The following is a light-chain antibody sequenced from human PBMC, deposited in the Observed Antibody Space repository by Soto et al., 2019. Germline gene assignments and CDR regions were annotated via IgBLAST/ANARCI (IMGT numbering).Light chain of an antibody. CDR3: YSYAGSPNWV. CDR2: EVS. CDR1: SSDVGGYNY. J-gene: IGLJ3*02. V-gene: IGLV2-8*01. Sequence: QSALTQPPSASGSPGQSVTISCTGTSSDVGGYNYVSWYQQHPGKAPKLMIYEVSKRPSGVPDRFSGSKSGNTASLTVSGLQLGDEADYDCYSYAGSPNWVFGGGTNLTVL.